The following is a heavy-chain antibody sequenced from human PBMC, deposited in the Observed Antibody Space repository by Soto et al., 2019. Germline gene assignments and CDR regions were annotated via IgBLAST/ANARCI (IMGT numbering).Heavy chain of an antibody. CDR1: GGTFSSYA. Sequence: ASVKVSCKASGGTFSSYAISWVRQAPGQGLEWMGGIIPIFGTANYAQKFQGRVTITADESTSTAYMELSSLRSEDTAVYYCAGRPRGWFDPWGQGTLVTVSS. V-gene: IGHV1-69*13. D-gene: IGHD3-16*01. J-gene: IGHJ5*02. CDR2: IIPIFGTA. CDR3: AGRPRGWFDP.